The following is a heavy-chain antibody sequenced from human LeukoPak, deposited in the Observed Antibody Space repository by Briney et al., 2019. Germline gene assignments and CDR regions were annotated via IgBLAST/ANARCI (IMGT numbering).Heavy chain of an antibody. Sequence: SETLSLTCAVYGGSFSGYYWSWIRQPPGKGLEWIGEINHSGSTNYNPSLKSRVTISVDTSKNQFSLKLSSVTAADTAVYYCARRDYCSSTSCYYYFDYWGQGTLVTVSS. CDR2: INHSGST. D-gene: IGHD2-2*01. J-gene: IGHJ4*02. CDR1: GGSFSGYY. CDR3: ARRDYCSSTSCYYYFDY. V-gene: IGHV4-34*01.